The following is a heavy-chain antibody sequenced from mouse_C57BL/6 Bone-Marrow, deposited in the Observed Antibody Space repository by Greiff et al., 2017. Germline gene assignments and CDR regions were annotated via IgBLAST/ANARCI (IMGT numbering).Heavy chain of an antibody. CDR3: ARDDYCGHWFAY. CDR1: GFTFSDFY. V-gene: IGHV7-1*01. J-gene: IGHJ3*01. Sequence: EVKVVESGGGLVQSGRSLRLSCATSGFTFSDFYMEWVRQAPGKGLEWIAASRNKANDYTTEYSASVKGRFIVSRDTSQSILYLQMNALRAEDTAIYYCARDDYCGHWFAYWGQGTLVTVSA. CDR2: SRNKANDYTT. D-gene: IGHD1-2*01.